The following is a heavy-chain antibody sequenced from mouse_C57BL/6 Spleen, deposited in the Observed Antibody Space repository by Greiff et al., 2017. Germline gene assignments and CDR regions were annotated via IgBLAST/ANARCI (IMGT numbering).Heavy chain of an antibody. Sequence: QVQLQQPGAELVKPGASVKLSCKASGYTFTSYWMHWVKQRPGQGLEWIGMIHPNSGSTNYNEKFKSKATLTVDKSSRTAYMQLSSLTSEDSAVYYCARSGDYYGSPYYFDDWGQGTTLTVSS. CDR1: GYTFTSYW. D-gene: IGHD1-1*01. CDR2: IHPNSGST. V-gene: IGHV1-64*01. J-gene: IGHJ2*01. CDR3: ARSGDYYGSPYYFDD.